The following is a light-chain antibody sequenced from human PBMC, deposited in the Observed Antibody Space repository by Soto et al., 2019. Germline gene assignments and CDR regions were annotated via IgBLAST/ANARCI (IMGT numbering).Light chain of an antibody. CDR1: SSDVGGYNY. V-gene: IGLV2-14*01. CDR3: SSYARTSTVI. Sequence: QSVLTQPASVSGSPGQSITISCTGTSSDVGGYNYVSWYQQHPGKAPKLMIYEVSNRPSGVSSRFSGSKSGNTASLTISGLQPEDETDYYCSSYARTSTVIFGGGTKVTVL. J-gene: IGLJ2*01. CDR2: EVS.